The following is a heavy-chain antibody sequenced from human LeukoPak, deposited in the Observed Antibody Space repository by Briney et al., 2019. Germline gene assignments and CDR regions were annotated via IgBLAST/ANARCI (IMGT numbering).Heavy chain of an antibody. CDR2: IYHSGST. V-gene: IGHV4-38-2*02. CDR1: GYSISSGYY. CDR3: ASMGGKVAGTHLYYYYMDV. Sequence: PSETLSLTCTVSGYSISSGYYWGWIRQPPGKGLEWIGSIYHSGSTYYNPSLKSRVTISVDTSKNQFSLKLSSVTAADTAVYYCASMGGKVAGTHLYYYYMDVWGKGTTVTVSS. J-gene: IGHJ6*03. D-gene: IGHD6-19*01.